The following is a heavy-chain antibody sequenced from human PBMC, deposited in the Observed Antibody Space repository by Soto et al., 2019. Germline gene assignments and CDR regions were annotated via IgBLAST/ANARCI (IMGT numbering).Heavy chain of an antibody. CDR3: ARISGRFGAAHFDF. Sequence: QVTLKESGPVLVQATEPLTLTCNVSGFSLTNVQKGVAWIRQPPGEALEWLAHILSDVEQSYKSSLKKRLTSAQDTSKRQVVLVMTSVEPVDTATYYCARISGRFGAAHFDFWGQGSSVIVSS. CDR1: GFSLTNVQKG. J-gene: IGHJ4*02. CDR2: ILSDVEQ. V-gene: IGHV2-26*01. D-gene: IGHD3-16*01.